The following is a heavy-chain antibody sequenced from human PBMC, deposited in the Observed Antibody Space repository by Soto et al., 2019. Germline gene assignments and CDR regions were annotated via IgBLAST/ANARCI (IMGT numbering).Heavy chain of an antibody. CDR1: GYSFSFYW. D-gene: IGHD3-22*01. CDR2: MYPDDSDI. J-gene: IGHJ3*02. CDR3: ATAYVYDFENSNYYRDAFDI. V-gene: IGHV5-51*01. Sequence: GESLKISCKASGYSFSFYWIGWVRQLPGKGLEWMAIMYPDDSDIRYSPSFEAHVTISADKSTSTAFLQWSSLKASDTAMYYCATAYVYDFENSNYYRDAFDIWGQGTLVTVSS.